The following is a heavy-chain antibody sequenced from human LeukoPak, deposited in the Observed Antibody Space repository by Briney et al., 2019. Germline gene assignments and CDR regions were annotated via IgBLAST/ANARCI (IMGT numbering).Heavy chain of an antibody. D-gene: IGHD6-13*01. CDR2: LSGSGGST. V-gene: IGHV3-23*01. CDR3: AKDGSSSWSGSVYFDY. CDR1: GFIFNKHA. J-gene: IGHJ4*02. Sequence: GGSLRLSCAASGFIFNKHAMSWVRQAPGKGLEWVSGLSGSGGSTDYADSVKGRFTISRDNSKNTLYLQMNSLRAEDTAVYYCAKDGSSSWSGSVYFDYWGQGTLVTVSS.